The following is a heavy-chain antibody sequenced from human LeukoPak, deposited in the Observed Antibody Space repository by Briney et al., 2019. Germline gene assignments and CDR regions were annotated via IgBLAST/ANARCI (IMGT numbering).Heavy chain of an antibody. CDR3: ATLIAAAEFDY. Sequence: GGSLRLSCAASGFTFSSYSMNWVRQAPGKGLEWVSSISSSSSYIYYADSMKGRFTISRDNAKNSLYLQMNSLRAEDTAVYYCATLIAAAEFDYWGQGTLVTVSS. CDR1: GFTFSSYS. V-gene: IGHV3-21*01. D-gene: IGHD6-13*01. J-gene: IGHJ4*02. CDR2: ISSSSSYI.